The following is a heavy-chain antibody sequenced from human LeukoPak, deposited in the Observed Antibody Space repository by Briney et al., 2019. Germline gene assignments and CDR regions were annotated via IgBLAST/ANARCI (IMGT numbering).Heavy chain of an antibody. V-gene: IGHV3-7*01. Sequence: GGSLRLSCAASGFTFSSYWMSWVRQAPGKGLEWVANIKQDGSEKYYVDSVKGRFTISRDNAKNSLYLQMNSLRAEDTAVYYCARDGVVVITTNDAFDIWGQGTMVTVSS. D-gene: IGHD3-22*01. CDR2: IKQDGSEK. CDR3: ARDGVVVITTNDAFDI. J-gene: IGHJ3*02. CDR1: GFTFSSYW.